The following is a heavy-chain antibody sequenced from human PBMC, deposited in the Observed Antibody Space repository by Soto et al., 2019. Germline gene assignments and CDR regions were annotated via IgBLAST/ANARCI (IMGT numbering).Heavy chain of an antibody. CDR2: IYYSGST. CDR1: GGSISSGGYY. CDR3: ARGRSSTSPYPIGY. V-gene: IGHV4-31*03. J-gene: IGHJ4*02. D-gene: IGHD2-2*01. Sequence: QVQLQESGPGLVKPSQTLSLTCTVSGGSISSGGYYWSWIRQHPGKGLEWIGYIYYSGSTYYNPSLKGRVTISVDTSKNQFSLELRSLTAAGTAGYYCARGRSSTSPYPIGYWGQGTLVTVSS.